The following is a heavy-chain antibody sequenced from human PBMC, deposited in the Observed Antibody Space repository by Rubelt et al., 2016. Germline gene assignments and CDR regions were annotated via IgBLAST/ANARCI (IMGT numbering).Heavy chain of an antibody. Sequence: QVQLVQSGAEVKKPGASVKVSCKVSGYTLTELSMHWVRQAPGKGLEWMGGFDPDDGETIYAQKFQGRVTMAEETSTAKAYMELSSLRSEDTAVYYCAKDTRVRGSFYYGMDVWGQGTTVTVSS. D-gene: IGHD3-10*01. CDR3: AKDTRVRGSFYYGMDV. V-gene: IGHV1-24*01. J-gene: IGHJ6*02. CDR1: GYTLTELS. CDR2: FDPDDGET.